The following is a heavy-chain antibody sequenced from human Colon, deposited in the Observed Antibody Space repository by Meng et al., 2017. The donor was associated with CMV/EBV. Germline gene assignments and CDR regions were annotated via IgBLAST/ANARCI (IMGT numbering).Heavy chain of an antibody. CDR2: LNPNSGGT. CDR3: ARDVWGVVVPAA. J-gene: IGHJ5*02. CDR1: GYPFTDYH. Sequence: ASVKVSCKASGYPFTDYHLYWVRQVPGQGLEWMGWLNPNSGGTNYAQKFQGRVTMTRDTSISTAYMELSRLRSDDTAVYYCARDVWGVVVPAAWGQGTLVTVSS. D-gene: IGHD2-2*01. V-gene: IGHV1-2*02.